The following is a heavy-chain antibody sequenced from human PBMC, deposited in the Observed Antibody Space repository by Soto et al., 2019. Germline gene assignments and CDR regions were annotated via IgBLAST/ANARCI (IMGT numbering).Heavy chain of an antibody. CDR3: AKGEVYSYGSYGMDV. CDR2: ISGSGGST. Sequence: PGGSLRLSCAASGFTFSSYAMSWVRQAPGKGLEWVSAISGSGGSTYYADSVKGRFTISRDNSKNTLYLQMNSLRAEDTAVYYCAKGEVYSYGSYGMDVWGQGTTVTSP. CDR1: GFTFSSYA. V-gene: IGHV3-23*01. D-gene: IGHD5-18*01. J-gene: IGHJ6*02.